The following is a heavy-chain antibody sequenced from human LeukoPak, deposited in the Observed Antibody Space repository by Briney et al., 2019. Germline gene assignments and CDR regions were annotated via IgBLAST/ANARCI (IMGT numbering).Heavy chain of an antibody. D-gene: IGHD3-3*01. Sequence: GGALRLSCAASGFTFSSYWMNWVRQAPGKGLEWVANIKQDGSEKYYVDSVKGRFTISRDNAKNSLYLQMNSLRAEDTAVYYCARRGAPQLTFWSGPIGMDVWGQGTTVTVSS. CDR2: IKQDGSEK. CDR1: GFTFSSYW. CDR3: ARRGAPQLTFWSGPIGMDV. J-gene: IGHJ6*02. V-gene: IGHV3-7*01.